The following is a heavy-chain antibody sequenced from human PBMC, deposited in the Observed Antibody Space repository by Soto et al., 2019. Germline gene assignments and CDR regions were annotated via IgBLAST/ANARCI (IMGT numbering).Heavy chain of an antibody. V-gene: IGHV5-51*01. J-gene: IGHJ4*02. D-gene: IGHD2-15*01. CDR1: GYSFTSYW. CDR3: ARLLGYCSGGSCSVDYFDY. CDR2: IYPGDSDT. Sequence: HGESLKISCKGSGYSFTSYWIGWVRQMPGKGLEWMGIIYPGDSDTRYSPSFQGQVTISADKSISTAYVRWSSLKASDTAMYYCARLLGYCSGGSCSVDYFDYWGQGTLVTVSS.